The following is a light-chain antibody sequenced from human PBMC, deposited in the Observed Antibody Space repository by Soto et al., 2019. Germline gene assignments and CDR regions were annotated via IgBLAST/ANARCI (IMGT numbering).Light chain of an antibody. J-gene: IGLJ1*01. V-gene: IGLV2-8*01. Sequence: QSALTQPPSASGSPGQSVTISCTGTSSDVGGYNYVSWYQQHPGKDPKLIISEVSKRPSGVPDRFSGSKSGNTASLTVSVLQAEDEADYYCPSHAGSNNYVFGPGTKLTVL. CDR1: SSDVGGYNY. CDR2: EVS. CDR3: PSHAGSNNYV.